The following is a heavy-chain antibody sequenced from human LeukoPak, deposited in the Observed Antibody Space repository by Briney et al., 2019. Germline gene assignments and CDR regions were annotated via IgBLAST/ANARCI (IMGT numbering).Heavy chain of an antibody. J-gene: IGHJ4*02. Sequence: SETLSLTCTVSGASISSYYWSWIRQSPGKGLEWNGYVHHTGSRSYNPSLKSRVTISLDRDKSQFSLKLTSVTAADTAVYYCARERATSGRCRFDFWGQGALVTVSS. V-gene: IGHV4-59*01. CDR1: GASISSYY. CDR2: VHHTGSR. D-gene: IGHD6-25*01. CDR3: ARERATSGRCRFDF.